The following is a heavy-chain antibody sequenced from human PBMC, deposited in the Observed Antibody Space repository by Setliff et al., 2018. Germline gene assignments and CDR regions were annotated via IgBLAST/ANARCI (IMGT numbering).Heavy chain of an antibody. CDR1: GDSIFDNY. CDR3: ARAPHVSGNFGWFDP. D-gene: IGHD3-10*01. Sequence: PSETLSLTCSVSGDSIFDNYWSWIRQSPGRGLEWIAYISYTGSTNYNPSLKSRVTISLDTSKNHFSLNLRSVTAADTAVYYCARAPHVSGNFGWFDPWGQGTLVTVSS. J-gene: IGHJ5*02. CDR2: ISYTGST. V-gene: IGHV4-59*08.